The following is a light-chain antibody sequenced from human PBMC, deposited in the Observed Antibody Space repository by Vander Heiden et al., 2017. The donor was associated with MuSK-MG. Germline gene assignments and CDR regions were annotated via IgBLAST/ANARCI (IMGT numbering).Light chain of an antibody. V-gene: IGKV1D-8*01. J-gene: IGKJ1*01. CDR3: QQYYSFPWT. CDR1: LGISSY. CDR2: AAS. Sequence: VIWMTQSPSLLSASTGDRVTISCRMSLGISSYLAWYQQKPGKAPELLIYAASTLQSGVPSRFSGSGSGTDFTLTISCLQSEDFATYYCQQYYSFPWTFGQGTKVEIK.